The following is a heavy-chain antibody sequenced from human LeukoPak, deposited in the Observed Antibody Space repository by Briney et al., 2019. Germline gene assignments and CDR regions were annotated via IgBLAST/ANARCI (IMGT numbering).Heavy chain of an antibody. CDR3: ARVRVVSGPYYMDV. Sequence: ASVKVSCKASGYTFTAYYMYWVRQAPGQGLEWMGWINHNSGGTNYAQKFQGRVTMTRDSSISTAYMYLTSLRSDDTAVYYCARVRVVSGPYYMDVWGKGTTVIVSS. D-gene: IGHD3-3*01. CDR1: GYTFTAYY. V-gene: IGHV1-2*02. J-gene: IGHJ6*03. CDR2: INHNSGGT.